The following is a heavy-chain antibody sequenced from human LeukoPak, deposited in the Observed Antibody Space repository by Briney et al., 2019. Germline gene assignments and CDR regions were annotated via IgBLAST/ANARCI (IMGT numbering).Heavy chain of an antibody. CDR1: GGSFSGYY. V-gene: IGHV4-34*01. Sequence: KPSETLSLTCAVYGGSFSGYYWSWSRQPPGKGLEWMGEINHSGSTNYNPSLKSRVTISVDTSKNQFSLKLSSVTAADTAVYYCARVKIAVATYYYYGMDVWGQGTTVTVSS. J-gene: IGHJ6*02. CDR2: INHSGST. CDR3: ARVKIAVATYYYYGMDV. D-gene: IGHD6-19*01.